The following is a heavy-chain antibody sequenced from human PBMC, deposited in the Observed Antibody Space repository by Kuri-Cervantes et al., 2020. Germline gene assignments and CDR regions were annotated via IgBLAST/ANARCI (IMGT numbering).Heavy chain of an antibody. J-gene: IGHJ5*02. D-gene: IGHD2-2*01. V-gene: IGHV3-30-3*01. CDR1: GFTFSSYW. Sequence: GGSLRLSCAASGFTFSSYWMSWVRQAPGKGLEWVAVISYDGSNKYYADSVKGRFTISGDNAKNTLYLQMNSLRAEDTAVYYCASGGYCSSTSCYNWFDPWGQGTLVTVSS. CDR3: ASGGYCSSTSCYNWFDP. CDR2: ISYDGSNK.